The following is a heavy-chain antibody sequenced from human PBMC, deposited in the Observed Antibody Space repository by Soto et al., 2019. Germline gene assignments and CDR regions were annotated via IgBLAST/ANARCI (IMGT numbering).Heavy chain of an antibody. CDR3: ARASPNHDFWSGYSSHNWFDP. J-gene: IGHJ5*02. CDR2: IYYSGST. V-gene: IGHV4-39*01. CDR1: GGSISSSSYY. Sequence: WETLSLTCTVSGGSISSSSYYWGSIRQPPGKGLEWIGSIYYSGSTYYNPSLKSRVTISVDTSKNQFSLKLSSVTAADTAVYYCARASPNHDFWSGYSSHNWFDPWGQGTLVTVCS. D-gene: IGHD3-3*01.